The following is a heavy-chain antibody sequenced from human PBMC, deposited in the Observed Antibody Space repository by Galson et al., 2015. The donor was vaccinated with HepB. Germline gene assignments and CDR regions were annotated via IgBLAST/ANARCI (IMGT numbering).Heavy chain of an antibody. CDR1: GFTFSSYA. D-gene: IGHD3-9*01. CDR3: ARDGYYGILTGYLGYYFDY. CDR2: ISYDGSNK. Sequence: SLRLSCAASGFTFSSYAMHWVRQAPGKGLEWVAVISYDGSNKYYADSVKGRFTISRDNSKNTLYLQMNSLRAEDTAVYYCARDGYYGILTGYLGYYFDYWGQGTLVTVSS. V-gene: IGHV3-30-3*01. J-gene: IGHJ4*02.